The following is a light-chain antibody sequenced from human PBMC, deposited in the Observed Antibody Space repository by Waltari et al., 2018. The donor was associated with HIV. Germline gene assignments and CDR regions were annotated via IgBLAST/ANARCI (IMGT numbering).Light chain of an antibody. Sequence: QSVLTQSPSASGTPGQRVTISCSGSSSNIGINTIHWFQQRTGTAPQLLLFKENERPSGVPDRCSGSESGTSASLAISGLQSEDEANYYCAAWDVTLHGWVFGGGTKVTVL. CDR1: SSNIGINT. V-gene: IGLV1-44*01. CDR3: AAWDVTLHGWV. CDR2: KEN. J-gene: IGLJ3*02.